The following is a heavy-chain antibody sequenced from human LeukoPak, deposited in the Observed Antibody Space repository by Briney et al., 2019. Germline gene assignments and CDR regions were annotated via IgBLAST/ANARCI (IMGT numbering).Heavy chain of an antibody. CDR3: AKLRIRGVFYYYGMDV. CDR2: INHSGST. D-gene: IGHD3-10*01. CDR1: GGSFSGYY. V-gene: IGHV4-34*01. Sequence: SETLSLTCAVYGGSFSGYYWSWIRQPPGKGLEWIGEINHSGSTNYNPSLKSRVTISVDTSKNQFSLNLSSVTAADTAVYYCAKLRIRGVFYYYGMDVWGQGTTVTVSS. J-gene: IGHJ6*02.